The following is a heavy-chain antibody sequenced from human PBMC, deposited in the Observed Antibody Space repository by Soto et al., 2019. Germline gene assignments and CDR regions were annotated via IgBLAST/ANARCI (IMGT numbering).Heavy chain of an antibody. CDR2: ISSSGSTI. D-gene: IGHD5-12*01. V-gene: IGHV3-48*03. CDR3: ARTDPNGNSGYVLNYYYYGMDV. J-gene: IGHJ6*02. CDR1: GFTFSSYE. Sequence: PGGSLRLSCAASGFTFSSYEMNWVRQAPGKGLEWVSYISSSGSTIYYADSVKGRFTISRDNAKNSLYLQMNSLRAEDTAVYYCARTDPNGNSGYVLNYYYYGMDVWGQGTTVTVSS.